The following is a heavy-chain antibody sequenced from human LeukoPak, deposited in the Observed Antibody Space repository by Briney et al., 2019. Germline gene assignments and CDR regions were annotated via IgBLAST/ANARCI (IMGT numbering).Heavy chain of an antibody. Sequence: EASVKVSCKASGYTFTSYGISWVRQAPGQGLEWMGWISAYNGNTNYAQKLQGRVTMTTDTSTSTAYMEMRSLRSDDTALYYCARDRPSHYDFWSGYSARGYYFDYWGQGTLVTVSS. CDR2: ISAYNGNT. CDR3: ARDRPSHYDFWSGYSARGYYFDY. V-gene: IGHV1-18*01. J-gene: IGHJ4*02. D-gene: IGHD3-3*01. CDR1: GYTFTSYG.